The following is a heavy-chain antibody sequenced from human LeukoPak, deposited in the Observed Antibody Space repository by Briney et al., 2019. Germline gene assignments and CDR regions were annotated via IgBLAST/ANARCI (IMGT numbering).Heavy chain of an antibody. CDR1: GFTFSGYG. CDR2: ISYDGSNK. J-gene: IGHJ4*02. CDR3: ARDQDY. V-gene: IGHV3-30*03. Sequence: GGSLRLSCAASGFTFSGYGMHWVRQAPGKGLEWVAVISYDGSNKYYADSVKGRFTISRDNSKNTLYLQMNSLRAEDTAVYYCARDQDYWGRGTLVTVSS.